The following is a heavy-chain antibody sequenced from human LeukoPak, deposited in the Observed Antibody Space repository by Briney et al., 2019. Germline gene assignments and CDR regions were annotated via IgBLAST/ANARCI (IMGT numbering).Heavy chain of an antibody. CDR2: ISYDGSNK. CDR1: GFTVSSYA. Sequence: GGSLRLSCAASGFTVSSYAMHWVRQAPGKGLEWVAVISYDGSNKYYADSVKGRFTISRDNSKNTLYLQMNSLRAEDTAVYYCARDGIAAAGGFDYWGQGTLVTVSS. V-gene: IGHV3-30-3*01. D-gene: IGHD6-13*01. J-gene: IGHJ4*02. CDR3: ARDGIAAAGGFDY.